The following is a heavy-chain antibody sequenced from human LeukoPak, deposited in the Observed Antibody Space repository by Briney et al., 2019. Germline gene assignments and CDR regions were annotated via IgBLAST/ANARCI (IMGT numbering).Heavy chain of an antibody. CDR2: IGSRGDSI. V-gene: IGHV3-11*01. CDR1: GFTFSDYY. D-gene: IGHD6-13*01. Sequence: GGSLSLSCAASGFTFSDYYMSWIRQAPGKGLEWISYIGSRGDSIQYADSVKGRFTRSRDNAKNSVHLQMSRQRAEDTAVYYGARADSSWYWCWFDPWGQGILVTVSS. CDR3: ARADSSWYWCWFDP. J-gene: IGHJ5*02.